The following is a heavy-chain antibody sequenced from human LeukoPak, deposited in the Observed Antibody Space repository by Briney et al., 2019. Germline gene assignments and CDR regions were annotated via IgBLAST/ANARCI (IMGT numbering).Heavy chain of an antibody. CDR1: GYTFTGYG. CDR3: ARELDYYDSSGYYPRRVWYFDL. Sequence: ASVKVSCKASGYTFTGYGISWVRQAPGQGLEWMGWISAYNGNTNYAQKLQGRVTMTTDTSTSTAYMELRSLRSDDTAVYYCARELDYYDSSGYYPRRVWYFDLWGRGTLVTVSS. CDR2: ISAYNGNT. D-gene: IGHD3-22*01. J-gene: IGHJ2*01. V-gene: IGHV1-18*01.